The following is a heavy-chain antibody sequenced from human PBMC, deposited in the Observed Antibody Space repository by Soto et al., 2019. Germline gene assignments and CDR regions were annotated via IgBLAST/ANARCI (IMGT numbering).Heavy chain of an antibody. Sequence: GSLRLSCAASGFTFSSYSMNWVRQAPGKGLEWVSSISSSSSYIYYADSVKGRFTISRDNAKNSLYLQMNSLRAEDTAVYYCARAPLGGGDCPDYWGQGTLVTVSS. J-gene: IGHJ4*02. CDR2: ISSSSSYI. V-gene: IGHV3-21*01. CDR1: GFTFSSYS. CDR3: ARAPLGGGDCPDY. D-gene: IGHD2-21*02.